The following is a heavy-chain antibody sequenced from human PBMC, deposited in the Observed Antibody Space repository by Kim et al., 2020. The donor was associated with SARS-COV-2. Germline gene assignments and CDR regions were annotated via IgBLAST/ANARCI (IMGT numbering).Heavy chain of an antibody. V-gene: IGHV3-66*01. CDR3: ASLGVWEPTGAFDI. D-gene: IGHD1-26*01. CDR1: GFTVSSNY. Sequence: GGSLRLSCAASGFTVSSNYMSWVRQAPGKGLEWVSVIYSGGSTYYADSVKGRFTISIDNSKNTLYLQMNSLRAEDTAVYYCASLGVWEPTGAFDIWGQGTMVTVSS. CDR2: IYSGGST. J-gene: IGHJ3*02.